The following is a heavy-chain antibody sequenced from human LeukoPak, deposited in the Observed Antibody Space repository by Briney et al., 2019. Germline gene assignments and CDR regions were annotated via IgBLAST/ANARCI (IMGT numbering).Heavy chain of an antibody. Sequence: GGSLRLSCAASGFTFSSYSMNWVRQAPGKGLEWVSYISSSSSTIYYADSVKGRFTISRDNAKNSLYLQMNSLRAEDTAVYYCARVEDYYDSSGYSAWDYWGQGTLVTVSS. J-gene: IGHJ4*02. CDR1: GFTFSSYS. V-gene: IGHV3-48*01. CDR3: ARVEDYYDSSGYSAWDY. CDR2: ISSSSSTI. D-gene: IGHD3-22*01.